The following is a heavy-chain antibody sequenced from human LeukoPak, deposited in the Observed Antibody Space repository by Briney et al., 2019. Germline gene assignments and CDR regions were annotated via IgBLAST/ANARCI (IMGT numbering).Heavy chain of an antibody. Sequence: GGSLRLSCAASGFTFSSYGMHWVRQAPGKGLEWVAFIRYDGSNKYYADSVKDRFTISRDNSKNTLYLQMNSLRAEDTAVYYCAKDEVVAAFGCDYWGQGTLVTVSS. J-gene: IGHJ4*02. D-gene: IGHD2-15*01. V-gene: IGHV3-30*02. CDR3: AKDEVVAAFGCDY. CDR2: IRYDGSNK. CDR1: GFTFSSYG.